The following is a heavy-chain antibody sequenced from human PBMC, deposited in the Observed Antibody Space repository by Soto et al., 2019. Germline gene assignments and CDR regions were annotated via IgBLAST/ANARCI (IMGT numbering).Heavy chain of an antibody. CDR3: ATGLLWVNYYYYGMDV. V-gene: IGHV1-24*01. CDR2: FDPEDGET. J-gene: IGHJ6*02. Sequence: GASVKVSCKVSGYTLTELSMHWVRQAPGKGLEWMGGFDPEDGETIYAQKFQGRVTMTEDTSTDTAYMELSSLRSEDTAVYYCATGLLWVNYYYYGMDVWGQGTTVTVSS. D-gene: IGHD2-2*01. CDR1: GYTLTELS.